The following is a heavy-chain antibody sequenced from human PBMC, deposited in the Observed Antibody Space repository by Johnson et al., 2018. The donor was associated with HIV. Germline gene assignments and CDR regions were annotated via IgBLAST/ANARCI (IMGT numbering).Heavy chain of an antibody. J-gene: IGHJ3*02. D-gene: IGHD3-16*02. Sequence: QEQLVESGGGLVQPGRSLRLSCAASGFTFDDYGMNWVRQAPGKGLEWVAVISYDGSNKYYADSVKGRFTISRDNSKNTLYLQMNSLRAEDTAVYYCAREGVWGSYPENAFDIWGQGTMVTVSS. V-gene: IGHV3-30*03. CDR1: GFTFDDYG. CDR2: ISYDGSNK. CDR3: AREGVWGSYPENAFDI.